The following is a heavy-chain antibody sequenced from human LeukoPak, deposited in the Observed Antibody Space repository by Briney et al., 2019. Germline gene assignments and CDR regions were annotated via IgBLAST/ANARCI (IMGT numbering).Heavy chain of an antibody. J-gene: IGHJ4*02. Sequence: GGSLRLSCAASGFTFDDYGMSWVRQAPGKGLEWVSGINWNGGSTGYADSVKGRFTISRDNSKNTLYLQMNSLSAEDTAVYYCARDYYDSSGYYMRGFTNWGQGTLVTVSS. V-gene: IGHV3-20*04. CDR2: INWNGGST. CDR1: GFTFDDYG. CDR3: ARDYYDSSGYYMRGFTN. D-gene: IGHD3-22*01.